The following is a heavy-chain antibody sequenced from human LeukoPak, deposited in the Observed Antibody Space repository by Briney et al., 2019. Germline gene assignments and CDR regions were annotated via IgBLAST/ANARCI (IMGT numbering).Heavy chain of an antibody. J-gene: IGHJ6*02. V-gene: IGHV3-11*01. D-gene: IGHD4-17*01. CDR1: GFTFSDYY. CDR3: ARDPSVTTNYGMDV. Sequence: GGSLRLSCAASGFTFSDYYMSLIRQAPGKGPEWVSYISSSGSTIYYADSVKGRFTISRDNAKNSLYLQMNSLRAEDTAVYYCARDPSVTTNYGMDVWGQGTTVTVSS. CDR2: ISSSGSTI.